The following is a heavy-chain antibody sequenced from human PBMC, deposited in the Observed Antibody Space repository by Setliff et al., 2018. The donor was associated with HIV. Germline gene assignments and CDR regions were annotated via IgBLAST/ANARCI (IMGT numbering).Heavy chain of an antibody. CDR2: IIPIFGTT. CDR1: GGTFSSYA. D-gene: IGHD2-2*01. J-gene: IGHJ5*02. Sequence: GASVKVSCKASGGTFSSYAISWVRQAPGQGLEWMGGIIPIFGTTNYAQKFQGRVTITTDESTSTAYMELSGLRSEDTAVYYRARDFGGYCSSMSCPGLFDPWGQGTLVTVSS. CDR3: ARDFGGYCSSMSCPGLFDP. V-gene: IGHV1-69*05.